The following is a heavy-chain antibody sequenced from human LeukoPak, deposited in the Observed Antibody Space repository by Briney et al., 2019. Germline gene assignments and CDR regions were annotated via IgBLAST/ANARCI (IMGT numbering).Heavy chain of an antibody. D-gene: IGHD2-21*02. CDR3: ARDGGDASFDY. CDR1: GGSISSGGYS. CDR2: IYHSGST. V-gene: IGHV4-30-2*01. J-gene: IGHJ4*02. Sequence: ASETLCLTCAVSGGSISSGGYSWSWIRQPPGKGLEWIGYIYHSGSTYYNPSLKSRVTISVDRSKNQFSLKLSSVTAADTAVYYCARDGGDASFDYWGQGTLVTVSS.